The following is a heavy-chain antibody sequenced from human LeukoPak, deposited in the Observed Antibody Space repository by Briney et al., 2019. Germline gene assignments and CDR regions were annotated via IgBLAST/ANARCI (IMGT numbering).Heavy chain of an antibody. CDR1: GYRFTSYC. J-gene: IGHJ5*02. CDR2: ICPGDSDT. CDR3: ARQYGSGSYSVFNWFDP. D-gene: IGHD3-10*01. V-gene: IGHV5-51*01. Sequence: GESLQISCKGSGYRFTSYCIGWVRQMPGKGLEWMGIICPGDSDTRYSPSFQGQVTISADKSISTAYLQWGSLKASDTAMYYCARQYGSGSYSVFNWFDPWGQGTLVTVSS.